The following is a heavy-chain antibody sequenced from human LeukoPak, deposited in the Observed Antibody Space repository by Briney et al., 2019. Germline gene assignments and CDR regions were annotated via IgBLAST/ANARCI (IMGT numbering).Heavy chain of an antibody. D-gene: IGHD6-13*01. CDR3: ARCSSSSWYPHYYYYYGMDV. Sequence: PGGSLRLSCAASGFTFSSYWMSWVRQAPGKGLEWVANIKQGGSEKYYVDSVKGRFTISRDNAKNSLYLQMNSLRAEDTAVYYCARCSSSSWYPHYYYYYGMDVWGQGTTVTVSS. V-gene: IGHV3-7*01. CDR1: GFTFSSYW. J-gene: IGHJ6*02. CDR2: IKQGGSEK.